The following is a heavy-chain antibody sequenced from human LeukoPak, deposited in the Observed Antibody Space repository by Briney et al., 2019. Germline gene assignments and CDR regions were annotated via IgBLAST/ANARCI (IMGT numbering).Heavy chain of an antibody. D-gene: IGHD6-19*01. J-gene: IGHJ4*02. V-gene: IGHV1-3*03. CDR1: GYTFTDFA. Sequence: ASPKASCKASGYTFTDFAPHWGPQAPGQRLGWVGWITTGRGDTKYSQAFQRRSTITRDKSASTVSMDLSALRTEDTAVYYCARGGKQWRGGNYFDTWGQGTLVAISS. CDR2: ITTGRGDT. CDR3: ARGGKQWRGGNYFDT.